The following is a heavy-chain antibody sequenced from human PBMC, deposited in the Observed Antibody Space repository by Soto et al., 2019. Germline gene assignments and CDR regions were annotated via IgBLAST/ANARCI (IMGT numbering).Heavy chain of an antibody. J-gene: IGHJ4*02. Sequence: ASVKVSCKASGYTFTSYGISWVRQAPGQGLEWMGWISAYNGNTNYAQKLQGRVTMTTDTSTSTAYMELRSLRSDDTAVYYCARDWYYDSSGYYPNFDYWGQGTLVTVSS. V-gene: IGHV1-18*01. CDR1: GYTFTSYG. CDR2: ISAYNGNT. CDR3: ARDWYYDSSGYYPNFDY. D-gene: IGHD3-22*01.